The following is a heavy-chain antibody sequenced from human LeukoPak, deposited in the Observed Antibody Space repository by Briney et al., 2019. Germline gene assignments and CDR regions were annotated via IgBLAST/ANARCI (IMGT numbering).Heavy chain of an antibody. CDR3: AKAARSSVAGFFLDL. D-gene: IGHD6-19*01. Sequence: PGGSLRLSCAASGFTFSSYALSWVRQAPGKGLGWVSAITGSGRSTYYADSVKGRFTISRDSSKNTLYLQMNSLRVEDTAVYYCAKAARSSVAGFFLDLWGRGTLVTVSS. CDR2: ITGSGRST. J-gene: IGHJ2*01. V-gene: IGHV3-23*01. CDR1: GFTFSSYA.